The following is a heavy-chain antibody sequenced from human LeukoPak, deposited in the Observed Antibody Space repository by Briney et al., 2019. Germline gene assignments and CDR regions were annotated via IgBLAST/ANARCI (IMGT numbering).Heavy chain of an antibody. D-gene: IGHD4-17*01. CDR1: GGSINGYY. CDR3: ARDRGDYGDYNDAFDI. J-gene: IGHJ3*02. V-gene: IGHV4-59*12. CDR2: IFYTGNT. Sequence: SETLSLTCTVSGGSINGYYWGWIRQPPGKGLEWIGHIFYTGNTNYNPPLRSRVSISVDTSKNQFSLKVRSVTAADTAVYYCARDRGDYGDYNDAFDIWGQGTMVTVSS.